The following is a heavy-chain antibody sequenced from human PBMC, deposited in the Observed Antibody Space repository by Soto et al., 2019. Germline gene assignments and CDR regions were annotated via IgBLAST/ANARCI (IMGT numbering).Heavy chain of an antibody. J-gene: IGHJ4*02. CDR2: INSDGSSI. CDR1: GFDFSNTW. Sequence: GGSLRLSCATSGFDFSNTWIHWVRQVPGQGLVWVSRINSDGSSIIYADSVKGRFTLSRDNAKDTVHLQMSSLRVEDTAVYYCAKDWYHTIDSWGQGIPVTVSS. V-gene: IGHV3-74*01. D-gene: IGHD1-20*01. CDR3: AKDWYHTIDS.